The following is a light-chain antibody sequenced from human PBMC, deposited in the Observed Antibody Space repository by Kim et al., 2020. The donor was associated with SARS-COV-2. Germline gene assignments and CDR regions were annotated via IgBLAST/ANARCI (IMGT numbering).Light chain of an antibody. CDR1: QSISNY. J-gene: IGKJ3*01. Sequence: DIQMTQSPSSLSASIGDRVTITCRASQSISNYLNWYQQKPGKAPKVLIYTASNLQRGVPSRFSGSGSGTDFTLTISSLQPEDFATYYCQQSYSTPFTFGPGTKVDIK. CDR2: TAS. V-gene: IGKV1-39*01. CDR3: QQSYSTPFT.